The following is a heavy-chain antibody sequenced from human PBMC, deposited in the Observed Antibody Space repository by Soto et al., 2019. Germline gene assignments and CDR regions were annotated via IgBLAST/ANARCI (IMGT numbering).Heavy chain of an antibody. J-gene: IGHJ4*02. Sequence: EVQLLESGGGLVQPGGSLRLSCAASGFTFSSYAMRWVRQAPVKGLEWVSAISGSGGSTYYADSVKGRFTISRDNSKNTLYLQMNSLRAEETAVYYCARRGSGSYYAYWGQGTLVTVSS. D-gene: IGHD1-26*01. V-gene: IGHV3-23*01. CDR2: ISGSGGST. CDR3: ARRGSGSYYAY. CDR1: GFTFSSYA.